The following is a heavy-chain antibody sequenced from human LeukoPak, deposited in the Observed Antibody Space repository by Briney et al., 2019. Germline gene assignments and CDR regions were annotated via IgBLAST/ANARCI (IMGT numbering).Heavy chain of an antibody. CDR2: IYYSGST. D-gene: IGHD2-21*01. CDR1: GGSISSYY. V-gene: IGHV4-59*08. J-gene: IGHJ4*02. CDR3: ARHGLYAGVVDY. Sequence: SETLSLTCTVSGGSISSYYWSWIRQPPGKGLEWIGYIYYSGSTNYNPSLKSRVTISVDTSKNQFSLKLSSVTAADTAVYYCARHGLYAGVVDYWGQGTLVTVSS.